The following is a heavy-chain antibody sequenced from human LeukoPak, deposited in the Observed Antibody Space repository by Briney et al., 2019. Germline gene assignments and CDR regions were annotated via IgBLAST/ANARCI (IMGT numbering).Heavy chain of an antibody. CDR2: IRSKAYGGTT. V-gene: IGHV3-49*03. D-gene: IGHD4-17*01. CDR1: GFTFGDYA. J-gene: IGHJ6*02. CDR3: TSSTVTPYYYYGMDV. Sequence: GGSLRLSCTASGFTFGDYAMSWFRQAPGEGLEWVGFIRSKAYGGTTEYAASVKGRFTISRDDSKSIAYLQMNSLKTEDTAVYYCTSSTVTPYYYYGMDVWGQGTTVTVSS.